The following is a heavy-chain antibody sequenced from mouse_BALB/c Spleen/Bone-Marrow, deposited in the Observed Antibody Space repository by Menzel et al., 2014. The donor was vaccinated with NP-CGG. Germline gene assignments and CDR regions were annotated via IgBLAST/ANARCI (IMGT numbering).Heavy chain of an antibody. V-gene: IGHV1S130*01. CDR3: ARHHRYAYYFDY. D-gene: IGHD2-14*01. CDR2: IHPNTDNT. Sequence: QVQLQQSGSVLVRPGASVKLSCKASGYTFTSSRMHWAKQRPGQGLEWIGEIHPNTDNTNYDEKFKGKATLTVDTSSSTAYVDLSSLTSEDSAVYYCARHHRYAYYFDYWGQGTTLTVSS. CDR1: GYTFTSSR. J-gene: IGHJ2*01.